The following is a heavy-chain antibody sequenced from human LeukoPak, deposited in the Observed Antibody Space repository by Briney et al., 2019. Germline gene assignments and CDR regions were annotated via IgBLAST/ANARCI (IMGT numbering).Heavy chain of an antibody. CDR1: GFTVSSNY. J-gene: IGHJ4*02. CDR2: IYSGGNT. V-gene: IGHV3-53*01. Sequence: GGFLRLSCAASGFTVSSNYMSWVRQAPGKGLEWVSIIYSGGNTDYTDSVKGRFTISRDNSKNTLYLQMNSLRAEDTAVYYCARTFPSDYWGQGTLVTVSS. CDR3: ARTFPSDY.